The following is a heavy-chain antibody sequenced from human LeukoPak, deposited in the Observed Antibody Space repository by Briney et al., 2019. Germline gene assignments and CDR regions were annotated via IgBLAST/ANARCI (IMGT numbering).Heavy chain of an antibody. J-gene: IGHJ3*02. CDR3: ARLMGYCSGGSCYPRAFDI. V-gene: IGHV4-4*07. CDR1: GGSISSYY. CDR2: IYTSGST. D-gene: IGHD2-15*01. Sequence: PSETLSLTRTVSGGSISSYYWSWIRQPAGKGLEWIGRIYTSGSTNYNPSLKSRVTMSVDTSKNQFSLKLSSVTAADTAVYYCARLMGYCSGGSCYPRAFDIWGQGTMVTVSS.